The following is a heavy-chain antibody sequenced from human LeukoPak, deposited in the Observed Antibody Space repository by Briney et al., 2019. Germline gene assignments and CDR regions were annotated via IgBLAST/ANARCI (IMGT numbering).Heavy chain of an antibody. Sequence: PSETLSLTCTVSGGSISSYHWSWIRQPAGKGLEWIGRVYTSGSTNYNPSLKSRVTMSVDTPKEQLSLKLSSVTAADTAVYYCARDGLYSYGYSYFDYWGQGTLVTVSS. D-gene: IGHD5-18*01. CDR3: ARDGLYSYGYSYFDY. CDR2: VYTSGST. V-gene: IGHV4-4*07. CDR1: GGSISSYH. J-gene: IGHJ4*02.